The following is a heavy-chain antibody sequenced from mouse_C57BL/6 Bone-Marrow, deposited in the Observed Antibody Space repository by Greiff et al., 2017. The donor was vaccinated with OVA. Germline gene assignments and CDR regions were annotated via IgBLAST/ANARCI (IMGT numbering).Heavy chain of an antibody. V-gene: IGHV5-17*01. CDR2: ISSGRSTI. CDR3: ARPTASY. D-gene: IGHD3-2*01. Sequence: EVHLVESGGGLVTPGGSLTLSCAASGFTFSDYGMHWVRQAPEQGLEWVAYISSGRSTIYYADTVKGRFTISRDNAKNTLFLQMTSLRSEDTAMYYCARPTASYWGQGTLVTVSA. J-gene: IGHJ3*01. CDR1: GFTFSDYG.